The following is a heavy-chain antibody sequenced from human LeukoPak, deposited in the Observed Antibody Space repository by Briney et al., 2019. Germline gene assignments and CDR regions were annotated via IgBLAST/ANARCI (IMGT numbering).Heavy chain of an antibody. CDR3: AKDANYDFWSGYYAFDY. V-gene: IGHV3-23*01. D-gene: IGHD3-3*01. CDR2: ISGSGGST. CDR1: GFTFSSYA. J-gene: IGHJ4*02. Sequence: PGGSLRLSCAASGFTFSSYAMSWVRQAPGKGLEWVSAISGSGGSTYYADSVKGRFTISRDNSKNTLYLQTNSLRAEDTAVYYCAKDANYDFWSGYYAFDYWGQGTLVTVSS.